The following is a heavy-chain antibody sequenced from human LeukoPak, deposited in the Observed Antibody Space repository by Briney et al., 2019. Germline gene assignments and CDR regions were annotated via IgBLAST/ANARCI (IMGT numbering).Heavy chain of an antibody. CDR1: GFTVSSNY. CDR2: IYSGGST. V-gene: IGHV3-66*01. J-gene: IGHJ3*02. Sequence: PGGSLRLSCAASGFTVSSNYMSWVRQAPGKGLEWVSVIYSGGSTYYADSVKGRFTISRDNSKNTLYLQMNSLRAEDTAVYYCARGPLYDAFDIWGQGTMVTVSS. CDR3: ARGPLYDAFDI.